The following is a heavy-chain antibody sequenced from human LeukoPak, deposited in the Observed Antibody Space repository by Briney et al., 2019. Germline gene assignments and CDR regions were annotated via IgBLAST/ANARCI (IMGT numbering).Heavy chain of an antibody. J-gene: IGHJ4*02. D-gene: IGHD3-22*01. CDR1: GFTFSSYA. V-gene: IGHV3-33*08. Sequence: GGSLRLSCAASGFTFSSYAMSWVRQAPGKGLEWVAVIWYDGSNKYYADSVKGRFTISRDNSKNTLYLQMNSLRAEDTAVYYCARDDSSGYYARSPGHWGQGTLVTVSS. CDR3: ARDDSSGYYARSPGH. CDR2: IWYDGSNK.